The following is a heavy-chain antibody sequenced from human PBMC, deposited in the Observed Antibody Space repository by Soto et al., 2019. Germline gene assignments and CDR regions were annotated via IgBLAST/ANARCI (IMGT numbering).Heavy chain of an antibody. D-gene: IGHD1-7*01. CDR2: TYYRSRWYN. CDR3: AGTTSHYWYYMDV. Sequence: SQTLSLTCVISGDSVSSNNAAWNCIRQSPSRGLEWLGRTYYRSRWYNDYAVSVKSRITVNPDTSKNQFSLQLTSVTPEDTAVYYCAGTTSHYWYYMDVWGKGTRSPSP. J-gene: IGHJ6*03. V-gene: IGHV6-1*01. CDR1: GDSVSSNNAA.